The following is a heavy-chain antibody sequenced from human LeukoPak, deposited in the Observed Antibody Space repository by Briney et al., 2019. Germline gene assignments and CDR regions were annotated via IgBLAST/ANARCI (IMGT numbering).Heavy chain of an antibody. CDR1: GFTGSGNY. CDR2: IYSGGST. J-gene: IGHJ4*02. Sequence: PGGSLRLSCTASGFTGSGNYMSWVRQAPGKGLEWVSVIYSGGSTYYADSVKGRFTISRDNSKNTLYLQMNSLRAEDTAVYYCARDRSNGDYFFDYWGQGTLVTVSS. V-gene: IGHV3-53*01. D-gene: IGHD4-17*01. CDR3: ARDRSNGDYFFDY.